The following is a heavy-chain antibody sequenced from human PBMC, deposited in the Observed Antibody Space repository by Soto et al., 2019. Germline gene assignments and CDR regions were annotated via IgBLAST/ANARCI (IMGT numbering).Heavy chain of an antibody. CDR2: ISYDGSNK. CDR3: AKAIVATIGVIYYYYGMDV. Sequence: PGGSLRLSCAASGFTFSSYGMHWVRQAPGKGLEWVAVISYDGSNKYYADSVKGRFTISRDNSKNTLYLQMHSLRAEDTAVYYCAKAIVATIGVIYYYYGMDVWGQGTTVTVSS. J-gene: IGHJ6*02. CDR1: GFTFSSYG. V-gene: IGHV3-30*18. D-gene: IGHD5-12*01.